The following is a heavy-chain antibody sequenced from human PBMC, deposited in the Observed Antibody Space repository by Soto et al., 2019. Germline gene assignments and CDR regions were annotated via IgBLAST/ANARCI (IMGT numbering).Heavy chain of an antibody. V-gene: IGHV3-23*01. CDR1: GFTFTNYA. Sequence: HPGGSLRLSCAASGFTFTNYAMNWVRQAPGKGLEWVSVISGSGESTYYADSVKGRFTISRDNSKNTLYLQMNSLRAEDTAVYFCAKDFGDIVVVVLAPYGMEVWGLGTRVTVS. CDR2: ISGSGEST. CDR3: AKDFGDIVVVVLAPYGMEV. J-gene: IGHJ6*02. D-gene: IGHD2-15*01.